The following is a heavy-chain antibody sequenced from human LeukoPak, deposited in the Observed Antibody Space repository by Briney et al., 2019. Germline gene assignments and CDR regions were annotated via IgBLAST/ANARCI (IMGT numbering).Heavy chain of an antibody. V-gene: IGHV4-34*01. Sequence: PSETLSLTCAVYGGSFSGYYWSWIRQPPGKGLEWIGEINHSGSTNYNPSLKSRVTISVDTSKNQFSLKLSSVTAADTAVYYCARGGGRYYYDSSGYYPAYYYYYYMDVWGKGTTVTVPS. CDR3: ARGGGRYYYDSSGYYPAYYYYYYMDV. D-gene: IGHD3-22*01. CDR1: GGSFSGYY. J-gene: IGHJ6*03. CDR2: INHSGST.